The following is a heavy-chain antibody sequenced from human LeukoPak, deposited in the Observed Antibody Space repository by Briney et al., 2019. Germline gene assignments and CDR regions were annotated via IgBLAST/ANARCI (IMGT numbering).Heavy chain of an antibody. D-gene: IGHD3-22*01. V-gene: IGHV4-59*12. CDR2: IYYSGST. J-gene: IGHJ5*02. CDR3: ARASSSGYYYVNWFDP. Sequence: SETLSLTCTVSGGSISSYYWSWIRQPPGKGLEWIGYIYYSGSTNYNPSLKSRVTISVDTSKNQFSLKLSSVTAADTAVYYCARASSSGYYYVNWFDPWGQGTLVTVSS. CDR1: GGSISSYY.